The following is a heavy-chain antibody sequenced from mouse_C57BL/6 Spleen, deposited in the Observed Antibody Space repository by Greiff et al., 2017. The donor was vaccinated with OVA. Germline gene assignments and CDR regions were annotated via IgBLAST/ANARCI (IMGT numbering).Heavy chain of an antibody. CDR1: GYSITSGYY. J-gene: IGHJ3*01. CDR2: ISYDGSN. CDR3: AREGDGSSPTWFAY. Sequence: VQLKQSGPGLVKPSQSLSLTCSVTGYSITSGYYWNWIRQFPGNKLEWMGYISYDGSNNYNPSLKNRISITRDTSKNQFFLKLNSVTTEDTATYYCAREGDGSSPTWFAYWGQGTLVTVSA. D-gene: IGHD1-1*01. V-gene: IGHV3-6*01.